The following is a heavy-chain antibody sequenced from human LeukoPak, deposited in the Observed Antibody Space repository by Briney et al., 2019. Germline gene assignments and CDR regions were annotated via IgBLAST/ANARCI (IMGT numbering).Heavy chain of an antibody. J-gene: IGHJ4*02. D-gene: IGHD3-22*01. CDR3: TTEWNYYDSSGYYSLPFDY. V-gene: IGHV3-15*01. CDR1: GFTFSNAW. CDR2: IKSKTDGGTT. Sequence: GGSLRLSCAASGFTFSNAWMSWVRQAPGKGLEWVGRIKSKTDGGTTDYAAPVKGRFTISRDDSKNTLYLQMNSLKTEDTAVYYCTTEWNYYDSSGYYSLPFDYWGQGTLVTVSS.